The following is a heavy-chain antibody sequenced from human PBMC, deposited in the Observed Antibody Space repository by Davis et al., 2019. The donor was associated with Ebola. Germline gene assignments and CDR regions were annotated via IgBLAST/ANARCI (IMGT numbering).Heavy chain of an antibody. CDR1: GFTFSSYS. CDR2: ISSSSSTI. Sequence: GESLKISCAASGFTFSSYSMNWVRQAPGKGLEWVSYISSSSSTIYYADSVKGRFTISRDNAKNSLYLQMNSLRAEDTAVYYCARGITIFGVVTLDAFDIWGQGTMVTVSS. V-gene: IGHV3-48*01. J-gene: IGHJ3*02. D-gene: IGHD3-3*01. CDR3: ARGITIFGVVTLDAFDI.